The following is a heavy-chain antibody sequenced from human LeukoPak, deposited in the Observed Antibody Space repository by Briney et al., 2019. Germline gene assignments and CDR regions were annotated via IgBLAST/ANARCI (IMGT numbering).Heavy chain of an antibody. D-gene: IGHD3-10*01. V-gene: IGHV4-38-2*02. CDR1: GYAFSSGYY. CDR2: IYHSGST. CDR3: AREFSVRGVNPGAFDI. J-gene: IGHJ3*02. Sequence: KPSETLSLTCTVSGYAFSSGYYWGWIRQPPGKGLGWSGSIYHSGSTYYNPSLKSRVTISVDTSKNQFSLKLSSVTAADTAVYYCAREFSVRGVNPGAFDIWGQGTMVTVSS.